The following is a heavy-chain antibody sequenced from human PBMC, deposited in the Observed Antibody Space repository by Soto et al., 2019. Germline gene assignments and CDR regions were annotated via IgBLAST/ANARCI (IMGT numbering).Heavy chain of an antibody. CDR3: ARLEGETYYYYMDV. V-gene: IGHV4-59*01. J-gene: IGHJ6*03. Sequence: SETLSLTCTVSGGSISSYYWSWIRQPPGKGLEWIGFIYYSGSTNYNPSLKGRVTISVDTSKNQFSLKLSSVTAADTAVYYCARLEGETYYYYMDVWGKGTKVTVSS. D-gene: IGHD3-10*01. CDR2: IYYSGST. CDR1: GGSISSYY.